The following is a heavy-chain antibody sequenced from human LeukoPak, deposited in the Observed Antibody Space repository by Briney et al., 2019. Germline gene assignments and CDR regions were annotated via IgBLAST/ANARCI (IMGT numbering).Heavy chain of an antibody. CDR3: ASERSKS. CDR1: GGSISSSSYY. CDR2: IYYSGST. V-gene: IGHV4-39*01. Sequence: SETLSLTCTVSGGSISSSSYYWGWIRQPPGKGLEWIGSIYYSGSTYYNPSLKSRVTISVDTSKNQFSLKLSSVTAADTAVYYCASERSKSWGQEPWSPSPQ. J-gene: IGHJ5*01.